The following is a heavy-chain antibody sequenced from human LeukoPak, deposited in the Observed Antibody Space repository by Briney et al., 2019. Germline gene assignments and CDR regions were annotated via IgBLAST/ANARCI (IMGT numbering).Heavy chain of an antibody. J-gene: IGHJ3*02. CDR3: ARLHSAIYYGDAFDI. Sequence: GGSLRLSCAASGLTFSSHWMHWVRQAPGKGLVWVSRITNDGSSTTYADSVKGRFTISRDNAKNSLFLQMNSLRAEDTAAYYCARLHSAIYYGDAFDIWGQGTMVTVSS. CDR1: GLTFSSHW. V-gene: IGHV3-74*01. CDR2: ITNDGSST. D-gene: IGHD1-26*01.